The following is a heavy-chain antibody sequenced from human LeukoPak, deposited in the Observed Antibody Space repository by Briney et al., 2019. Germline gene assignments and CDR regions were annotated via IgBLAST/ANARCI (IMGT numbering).Heavy chain of an antibody. Sequence: GGSLRLSCAPSGFTFSSHAMSWVRQAPGKGLEWVSGISGNGAGTYYRDSVKGRFTISRDNAKNSLYLQMNSLRAEDTAVYYCAAYYDYVWGSYRYDPPPPSDPWGQGTLVTVSS. D-gene: IGHD3-16*02. V-gene: IGHV3-23*01. CDR1: GFTFSSHA. CDR3: AAYYDYVWGSYRYDPPPPSDP. CDR2: ISGNGAGT. J-gene: IGHJ5*02.